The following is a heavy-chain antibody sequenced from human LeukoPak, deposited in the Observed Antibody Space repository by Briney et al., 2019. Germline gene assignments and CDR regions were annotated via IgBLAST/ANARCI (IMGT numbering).Heavy chain of an antibody. CDR1: GFTFSSYA. CDR3: AKDPRVATLIVVVPLWYFDY. J-gene: IGHJ4*02. V-gene: IGHV3-23*01. D-gene: IGHD3-22*01. Sequence: GGSLRLSCAASGFTFSSYAMSWVRQAPGKGLEWVSAISGSGGSTYYADSVKGGFTISRDNSKNTLYLQMKSLRAGDTAVYYCAKDPRVATLIVVVPLWYFDYWGQGTLVHVSS. CDR2: ISGSGGST.